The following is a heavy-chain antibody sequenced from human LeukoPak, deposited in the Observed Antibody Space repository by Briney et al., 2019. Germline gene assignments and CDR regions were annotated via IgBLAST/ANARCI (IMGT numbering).Heavy chain of an antibody. V-gene: IGHV3-74*01. Sequence: PGGSLRLSCAASGFTFSSYWMHWVRQAPGKGLVWVSRINSDGSSTSYADSVKGRFTISRDNAKNTLYLQMNSLRAEDTAVYYCAREPTSGYSYGLGYFDYWGQGTLVTVSS. CDR1: GFTFSSYW. CDR3: AREPTSGYSYGLGYFDY. D-gene: IGHD5-18*01. J-gene: IGHJ4*02. CDR2: INSDGSST.